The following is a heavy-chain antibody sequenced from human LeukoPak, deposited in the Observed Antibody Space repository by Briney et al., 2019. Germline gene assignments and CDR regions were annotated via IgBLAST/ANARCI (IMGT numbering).Heavy chain of an antibody. D-gene: IGHD3-22*01. CDR3: AREGTYYYDSSGKNYYYGMDV. CDR2: ISAYNGNT. V-gene: IGHV1-18*01. J-gene: IGHJ6*02. CDR1: GYTFTSYG. Sequence: ASVKVSCKASGYTFTSYGISWVRQAPGQGLEWMGWISAYNGNTNYAQKLQGRVTMTTDTSTSTAYMELRSLRSDDTAVYYCAREGTYYYDSSGKNYYYGMDVWGQGTTVTVSS.